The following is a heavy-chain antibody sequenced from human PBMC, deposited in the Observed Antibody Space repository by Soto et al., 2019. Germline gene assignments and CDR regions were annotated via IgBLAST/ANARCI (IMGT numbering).Heavy chain of an antibody. CDR2: ISSSSSYI. D-gene: IGHD5-18*01. CDR3: ARASGYSYGFDY. V-gene: IGHV3-21*01. Sequence: LRLSCAASGFTFSSYSMNWVCQAPGKGLEWVSSISSSSSYIYYADSVKGRFTISRDNAKNSLYLQMNSLRAEDTAVYYCARASGYSYGFDYWGQGTLVTV. J-gene: IGHJ4*02. CDR1: GFTFSSYS.